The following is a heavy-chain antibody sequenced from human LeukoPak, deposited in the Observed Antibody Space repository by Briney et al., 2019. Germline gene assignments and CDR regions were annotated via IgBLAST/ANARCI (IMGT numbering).Heavy chain of an antibody. D-gene: IGHD3-9*01. V-gene: IGHV4-4*02. J-gene: IGHJ5*02. Sequence: SETLSLTCAVSGGSISSSNWWSWVRQPPGKGLEWIGEIYHSGSTNYNPSLKSRVTISVDKSKNQFSLKLSSVTAADTAVYYCARDRYYDILTGSAWFDPWAREPWSPSPQ. CDR3: ARDRYYDILTGSAWFDP. CDR1: GGSISSSNW. CDR2: IYHSGST.